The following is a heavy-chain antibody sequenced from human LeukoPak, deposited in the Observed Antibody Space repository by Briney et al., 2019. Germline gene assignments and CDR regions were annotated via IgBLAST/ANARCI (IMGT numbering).Heavy chain of an antibody. CDR2: ISGSGGST. CDR1: GFTFSSYA. D-gene: IGHD3-10*01. Sequence: PGGSLRLSCAASGFTFSSYAMSWVRRAPGKGLEWVSAISGSGGSTYYADSVKGRFTISRDNSKNTLYLQMNSLRAEDTAVYYCAKDGVGGYYYGSGSYSWGQGTLVTVSS. CDR3: AKDGVGGYYYGSGSYS. J-gene: IGHJ5*02. V-gene: IGHV3-23*01.